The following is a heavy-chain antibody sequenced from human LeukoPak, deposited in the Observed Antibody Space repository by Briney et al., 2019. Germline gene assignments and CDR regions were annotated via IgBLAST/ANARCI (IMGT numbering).Heavy chain of an antibody. V-gene: IGHV3-48*02. CDR2: IDGSGETT. CDR3: SRRFDG. J-gene: IGHJ4*02. Sequence: PGGSLRLSCAASGFTFSGYSMNWCRQDPRKGLQWGSYIDGSGETTYYADSVKGRFTISRDNAKNSLALQMTTLRDEDTAVYYCSRRFDGWGQGTLVTVSS. CDR1: GFTFSGYS.